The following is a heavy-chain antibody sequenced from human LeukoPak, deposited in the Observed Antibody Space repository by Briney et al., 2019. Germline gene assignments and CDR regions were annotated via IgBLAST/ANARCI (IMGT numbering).Heavy chain of an antibody. J-gene: IGHJ5*02. CDR1: GYSFTNYW. CDR3: ARMGSGTHFPRRFDP. V-gene: IGHV5-51*01. CDR2: IYPGDSDT. D-gene: IGHD3-3*01. Sequence: GESLKISCKGSGYSFTNYWIGWMRQMPGKGLECMGIIYPGDSDTRYSPSFQGQVTISVDKSISTAYVQWSGLKASDSAMYYCARMGSGTHFPRRFDPWGQGTLVTVSS.